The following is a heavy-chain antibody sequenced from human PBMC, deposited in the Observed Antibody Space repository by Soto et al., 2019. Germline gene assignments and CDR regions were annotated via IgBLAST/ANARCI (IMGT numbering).Heavy chain of an antibody. Sequence: SETLSLTCTVSGGSMSNYYWSWIRQPPGKGLEWIGYVYYSGTTYSHPSLNSRVSISVETSENQFSLRLTSVTAADTAVYYCVTVNLVGAAYYFDYWGPGTLVTVSS. CDR2: VYYSGTT. J-gene: IGHJ4*02. CDR1: GGSMSNYY. D-gene: IGHD1-26*01. CDR3: VTVNLVGAAYYFDY. V-gene: IGHV4-59*08.